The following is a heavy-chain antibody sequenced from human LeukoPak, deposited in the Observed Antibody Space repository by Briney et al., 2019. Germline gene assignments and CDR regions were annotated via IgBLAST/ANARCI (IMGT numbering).Heavy chain of an antibody. J-gene: IGHJ4*02. V-gene: IGHV3-15*01. CDR3: ANIFGGNSHRSDY. Sequence: PGGSLRLSCAASGFTFSSAWMSWVRQAPGQGLEWLGRIKTKTDGGTTDYAAPVKGRFTISRDDSKDTLYLQMNSLKSDDAAVYYCANIFGGNSHRSDYWGQGTLVTVSS. CDR1: GFTFSSAW. CDR2: IKTKTDGGTT. D-gene: IGHD4-23*01.